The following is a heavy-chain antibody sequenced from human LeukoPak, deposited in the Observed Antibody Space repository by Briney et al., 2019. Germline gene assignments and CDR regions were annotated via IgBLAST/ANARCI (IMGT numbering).Heavy chain of an antibody. CDR2: IYYSGST. CDR1: GGSISSYY. D-gene: IGHD6-13*01. CDR3: ARTPRQQLFASYYYYYMDV. Sequence: SETLSLTCTVSGGSISSYYWSWIRQPPGKGLEWIGYIYYSGSTNNNPSLKSRVTISVDTSKNQFSLKLSSVTAADTAVYYCARTPRQQLFASYYYYYMDVWGKGTTVTVSS. J-gene: IGHJ6*03. V-gene: IGHV4-59*01.